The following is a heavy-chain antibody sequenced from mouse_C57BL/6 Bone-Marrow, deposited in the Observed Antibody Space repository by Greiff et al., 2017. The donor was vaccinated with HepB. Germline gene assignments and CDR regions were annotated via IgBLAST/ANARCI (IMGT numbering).Heavy chain of an antibody. V-gene: IGHV1-52*01. CDR1: GYTFTSYW. CDR3: AREGAHWGSYFDY. J-gene: IGHJ2*01. CDR2: IDPSDSET. Sequence: QVQLQQPGAELVRPGSSVKLSCKASGYTFTSYWMHWVKQRPIQGLEWIGNIDPSDSETHYNQKFKDKATLTVDKSSSTAYMQLSSLTSEDSAVYDCAREGAHWGSYFDYWGQGTTLTVSS.